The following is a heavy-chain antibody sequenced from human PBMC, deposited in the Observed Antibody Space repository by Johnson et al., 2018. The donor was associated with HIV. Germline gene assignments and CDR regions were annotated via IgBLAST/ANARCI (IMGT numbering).Heavy chain of an antibody. Sequence: QMMLVESGGGVVQPGRSLRLSCAASVFIFSSYAIHWVRQAPGKGLEWVAVISYDAKHKYYADSVQGRFSISGGNSKNTLYLQMNSLRTENTAVYYCARDRLLWFRELWPHDALDIWGQGTMVTVSS. CDR3: ARDRLLWFRELWPHDALDI. V-gene: IGHV3-30*04. D-gene: IGHD3-10*01. CDR2: ISYDAKHK. CDR1: VFIFSSYA. J-gene: IGHJ3*02.